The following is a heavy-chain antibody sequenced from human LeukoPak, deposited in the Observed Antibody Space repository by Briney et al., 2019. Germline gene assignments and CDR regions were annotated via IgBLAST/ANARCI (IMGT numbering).Heavy chain of an antibody. CDR2: ISWNSDSI. V-gene: IGHV3-9*01. CDR3: AKGSYYGMDV. D-gene: IGHD6-19*01. CDR1: GFTFDDYA. Sequence: GRSLRLSCAASGFTFDDYAMHWVRQPPGKGLEWVSGISWNSDSIGYADSVKGRFTISRDNAKNSLYLQMNSLRAEDTALYYCAKGSYYGMDVWGQGTTVTVSS. J-gene: IGHJ6*02.